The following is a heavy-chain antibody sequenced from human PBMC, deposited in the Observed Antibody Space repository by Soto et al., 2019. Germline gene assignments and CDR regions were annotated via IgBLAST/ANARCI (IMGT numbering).Heavy chain of an antibody. J-gene: IGHJ6*02. V-gene: IGHV1-8*01. D-gene: IGHD2-21*02. Sequence: QVQLVQSGAEVKKPGASVKVSCKASGYTFTSYDINWVRQATGQGLEWMGWMNPNSGNTGYAQKFQGRVTMNRNTSISTAYMELSSLRSEDTAVYYCASDAVVVTRYGMDVWGQGTTVTVSS. CDR1: GYTFTSYD. CDR2: MNPNSGNT. CDR3: ASDAVVVTRYGMDV.